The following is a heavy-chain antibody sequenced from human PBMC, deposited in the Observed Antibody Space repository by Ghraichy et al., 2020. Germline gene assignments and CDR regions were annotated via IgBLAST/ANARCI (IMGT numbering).Heavy chain of an antibody. D-gene: IGHD3-22*01. V-gene: IGHV3-20*04. J-gene: IGHJ4*02. CDR2: INWNGGST. Sequence: GGSLRLSCAASGFTFDDYGMSWVRQAPGKGLEWVSGINWNGGSTGYADSVKGRFTISRDNAKNSLYLQMNSLRAEDTALYYCARDVYAYLTHMIVVGAASDYWGQGTLVTVSS. CDR3: ARDVYAYLTHMIVVGAASDY. CDR1: GFTFDDYG.